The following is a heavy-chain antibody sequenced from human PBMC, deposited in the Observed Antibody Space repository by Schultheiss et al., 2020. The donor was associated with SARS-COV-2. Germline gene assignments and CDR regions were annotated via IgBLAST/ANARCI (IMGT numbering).Heavy chain of an antibody. CDR3: ARARIQLWLLIGHYFDY. CDR1: GGSFSGYY. V-gene: IGHV4-34*01. J-gene: IGHJ4*02. Sequence: GSLRLSCAVYGGSFSGYYWSWIRQPPGKGLEWIGEINHSGSTNYNPSLKSRVTISVDTSKNQFSLKLSSVTAADTAVYYCARARIQLWLLIGHYFDYWGQGTLVTVSS. D-gene: IGHD5-18*01. CDR2: INHSGST.